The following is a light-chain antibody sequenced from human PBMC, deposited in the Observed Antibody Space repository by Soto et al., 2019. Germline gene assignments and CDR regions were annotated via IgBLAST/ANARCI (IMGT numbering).Light chain of an antibody. Sequence: DIQMTQSPSSLSASVGDRVTITCRASQTINIHLNWYQQKPGKAPKLLVYDAYTLQSGVPPRFSGSGSGTEFTLTIRSLQPDDIATYYCQQYSSYSAWTFGEGTKVDIK. CDR3: QQYSSYSAWT. CDR1: QTINIH. CDR2: DAY. V-gene: IGKV1-5*01. J-gene: IGKJ1*01.